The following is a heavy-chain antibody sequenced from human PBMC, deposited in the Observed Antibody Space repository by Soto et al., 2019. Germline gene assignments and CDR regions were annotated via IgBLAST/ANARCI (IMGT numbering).Heavy chain of an antibody. CDR1: GFTVSRYS. CDR2: MSSSRSYI. CDR3: ARIGSQPYYYYAMYV. D-gene: IGHD2-2*01. Sequence: EVQLVESGGGLVKTGGSLRLSCAASGFTVSRYSMNLVRHAPGKWLVLVSSMSSSRSYIYYADSMKGRFTIARDTAKNSLNLQINSLRAEDTAVYYCARIGSQPYYYYAMYVWGQGTTVTASS. V-gene: IGHV3-21*01. J-gene: IGHJ6*02.